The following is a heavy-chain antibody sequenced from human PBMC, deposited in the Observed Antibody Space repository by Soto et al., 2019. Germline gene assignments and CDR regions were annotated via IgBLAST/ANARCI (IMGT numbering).Heavy chain of an antibody. CDR2: IWYDGSKK. D-gene: IGHD6-19*01. CDR1: GFVFSGYS. J-gene: IGHJ4*02. CDR3: AREGAVAGSQDF. Sequence: HPGGSLRLSCEASGFVFSGYSMSWVRQAPGKGLEWVALIWYDGSKKYYADSVKGRFTVSRDNINSTLYLEMNSLRVEDSAVYYCAREGAVAGSQDFWGQGTLVTVSS. V-gene: IGHV3-33*08.